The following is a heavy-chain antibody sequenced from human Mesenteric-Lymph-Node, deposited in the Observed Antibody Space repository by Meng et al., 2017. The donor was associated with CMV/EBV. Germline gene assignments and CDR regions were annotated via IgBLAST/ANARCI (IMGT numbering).Heavy chain of an antibody. CDR2: IRYDGSNK. J-gene: IGHJ3*02. Sequence: GGSLRLSCAASGFTFSSYGMHWVRQAPGKGLEWVAFIRYDGSNKYYADSVKGRFTISRDNSKNTLYLQMNSLRPDDTAVYYCAKDSTTFHFDKSGYPDAFDMWGQGTKVTVSS. CDR1: GFTFSSYG. CDR3: AKDSTTFHFDKSGYPDAFDM. V-gene: IGHV3-30*02. D-gene: IGHD3-22*01.